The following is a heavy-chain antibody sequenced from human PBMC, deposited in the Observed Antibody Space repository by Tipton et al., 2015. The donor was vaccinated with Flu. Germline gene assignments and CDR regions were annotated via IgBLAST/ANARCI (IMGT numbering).Heavy chain of an antibody. V-gene: IGHV4-34*01. CDR1: GGSFSGYY. D-gene: IGHD3-10*01. Sequence: LRLSCVVHGGSFSGYYWSWIRRSPGKGLEWIGEIDHRGTTNYSPSLKSRVTISRDTSKIQFSLNMGSVTAADTAVYYCARSVVGSGSQYPVGYYYYGMDVWGQGTTVTVSS. CDR2: IDHRGTT. J-gene: IGHJ6*02. CDR3: ARSVVGSGSQYPVGYYYYGMDV.